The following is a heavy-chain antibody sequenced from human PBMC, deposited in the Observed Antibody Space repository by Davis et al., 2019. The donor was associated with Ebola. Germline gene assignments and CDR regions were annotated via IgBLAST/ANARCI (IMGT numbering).Heavy chain of an antibody. CDR2: INTNTGNP. J-gene: IGHJ5*02. V-gene: IGHV7-4-1*02. Sequence: AASVPVSCKASGYTFTSYAMNWVRQAPGQGLEWMGWINTNTGNPTYAQRFTGRFVFSLDTSVSTAYLQISSLKAEDTAVYYCARALGYQLLLSGFDPWGQGTLVTVSS. CDR1: GYTFTSYA. D-gene: IGHD2-2*01. CDR3: ARALGYQLLLSGFDP.